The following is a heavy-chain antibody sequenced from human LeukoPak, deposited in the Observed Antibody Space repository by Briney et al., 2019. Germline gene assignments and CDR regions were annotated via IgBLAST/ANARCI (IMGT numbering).Heavy chain of an antibody. Sequence: EESLKISCKGSGYSFTSYWIGWVRQMPGKGLEWMGIISPDGSDTRYSPSFQGQVTISADKSITTAYLQWSSLKASDTATYYCARLTSSWSFDYWGQGTLVTVSS. CDR3: ARLTSSWSFDY. V-gene: IGHV5-51*01. CDR1: GYSFTSYW. CDR2: ISPDGSDT. J-gene: IGHJ4*02. D-gene: IGHD6-13*01.